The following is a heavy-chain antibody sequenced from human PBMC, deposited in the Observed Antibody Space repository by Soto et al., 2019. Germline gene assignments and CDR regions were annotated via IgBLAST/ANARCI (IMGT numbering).Heavy chain of an antibody. V-gene: IGHV4-31*03. CDR3: ASQATGWYPDY. J-gene: IGHJ4*02. Sequence: QVELQESGPGLVKPSQTLSLTCTVSGASISSGGYYWSWVRQHPGKGLEWIGYIYDSGSTYYNPSLKSRVTISLDTSKNPFSLKLTSVTAADTAVYYCASQATGWYPDYWGQGTLVTVSS. CDR1: GASISSGGYY. D-gene: IGHD6-19*01. CDR2: IYDSGST.